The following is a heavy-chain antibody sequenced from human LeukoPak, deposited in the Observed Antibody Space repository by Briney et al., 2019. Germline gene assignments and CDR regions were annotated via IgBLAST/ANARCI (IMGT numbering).Heavy chain of an antibody. CDR3: ARVGYSYVINDWSRTGLGAYPTKYYYHMDV. CDR1: GGSFSGYY. J-gene: IGHJ6*03. V-gene: IGHV4-34*01. D-gene: IGHD5-18*01. Sequence: RPSETLSLTCAVYGGSFSGYYWSWIRQPPGKGLEWIGEINHSGSTNYNPSLKRRVTISGDTSKNQFSLKLSSVTAADTAVYFCARVGYSYVINDWSRTGLGAYPTKYYYHMDVWGKGTTVTVSS. CDR2: INHSGST.